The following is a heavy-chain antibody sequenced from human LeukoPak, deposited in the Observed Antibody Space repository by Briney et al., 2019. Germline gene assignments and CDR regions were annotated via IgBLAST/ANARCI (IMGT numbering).Heavy chain of an antibody. CDR1: VGSISSYY. CDR3: ASSRSSSGWSLIDY. CDR2: IYTSGST. J-gene: IGHJ4*02. Sequence: PSETLSLTCTVSVGSISSYYWSWIRQPAGKGLEWIGRIYTSGSTNYNPSLKSRVTISVDKSKNQFSLKLSSVTAANTAVYYCASSRSSSGWSLIDYWGQGALVTVSS. V-gene: IGHV4-4*07. D-gene: IGHD6-19*01.